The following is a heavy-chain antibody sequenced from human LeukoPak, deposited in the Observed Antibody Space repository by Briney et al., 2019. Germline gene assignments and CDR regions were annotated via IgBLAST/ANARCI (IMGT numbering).Heavy chain of an antibody. CDR2: ISSSGSTI. CDR3: ARDGSEVVFPSVRHIPDY. CDR1: GFTFSDYY. J-gene: IGHJ4*02. D-gene: IGHD2-15*01. V-gene: IGHV3-11*01. Sequence: GGSLRLSCAASGFTFSDYYMSWIRQAPGKGLEWVSYISSSGSTIYYADSVRGRFTISRDNAKNSLYLQMNSLRAEDTAVYYCARDGSEVVFPSVRHIPDYLGQGTLVTVSS.